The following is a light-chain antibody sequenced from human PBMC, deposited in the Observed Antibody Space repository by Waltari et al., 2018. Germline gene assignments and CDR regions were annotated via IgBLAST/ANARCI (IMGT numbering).Light chain of an antibody. CDR3: QQYYSALRGT. V-gene: IGKV4-1*01. Sequence: DIVMTQSPDSLAVSLGERATINCKSSQSVFYSSNNKNYLAWYQQKPGQPPKLLIYWASTRESGVPDRFSGSGSGTDFTLTISSLQAEDVAVYYCQQYYSALRGTFGPGTKLEIK. CDR2: WAS. CDR1: QSVFYSSNNKNY. J-gene: IGKJ2*01.